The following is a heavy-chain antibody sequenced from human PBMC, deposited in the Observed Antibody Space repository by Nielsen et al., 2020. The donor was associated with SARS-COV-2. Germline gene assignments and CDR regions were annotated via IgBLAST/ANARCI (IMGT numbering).Heavy chain of an antibody. J-gene: IGHJ4*02. CDR1: GFTFSDYY. Sequence: GESLKISCAASGFTFSDYYMSWIRQAPGKGLEWVSYLSSSSSYTNYADSVKGRFTISRYNAKNSLYLQMNALRAEDTAVYYCAREGRKLPLDYWGQGTLVTVSS. CDR2: LSSSSSYT. V-gene: IGHV3-11*05. CDR3: AREGRKLPLDY. D-gene: IGHD5-24*01.